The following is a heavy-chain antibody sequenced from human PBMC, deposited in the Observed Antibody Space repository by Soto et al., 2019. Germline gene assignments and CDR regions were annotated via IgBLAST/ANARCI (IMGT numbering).Heavy chain of an antibody. CDR1: RCTVSSNGAC. CDR3: ARVHCSAGTCLDGLDF. CDR2: IYDRSKWFH. D-gene: IGHD2-15*01. V-gene: IGHV6-1*01. Sequence: QTLSLTWVICRCTVSSNGACWNSFRQSPPRGLQWLGRIYDRSKWFHDYAVSVERRMAINPDTSSNQFSLQLNYVTPEDTAVYYCARVHCSAGTCLDGLDFWGQGTTVTVSS. J-gene: IGHJ6*02.